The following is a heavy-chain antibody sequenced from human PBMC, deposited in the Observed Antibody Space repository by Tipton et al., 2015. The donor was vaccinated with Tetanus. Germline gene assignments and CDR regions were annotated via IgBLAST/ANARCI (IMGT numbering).Heavy chain of an antibody. J-gene: IGHJ5*02. V-gene: IGHV1-2*02. D-gene: IGHD2-15*01. Sequence: QLVQSGAEVKKPGASVKVSCKASGYTFTGYYMHWVRQAPGQGLEWMGWINPNSGGTNYAQKFQGRVTMTRDTSISTAYMELSRLRSDDTAVYYCARDPGMVAAHRSWFDPWGQGTLVTASS. CDR1: GYTFTGYY. CDR2: INPNSGGT. CDR3: ARDPGMVAAHRSWFDP.